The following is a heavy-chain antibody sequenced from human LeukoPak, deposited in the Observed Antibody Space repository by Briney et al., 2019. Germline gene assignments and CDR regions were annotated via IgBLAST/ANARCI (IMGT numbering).Heavy chain of an antibody. CDR1: GFTLNTNY. J-gene: IGHJ4*02. D-gene: IGHD6-13*01. V-gene: IGHV3-66*01. CDR2: IYAGGNT. Sequence: GGSLRLSCAASGFTLNTNYMNWVRQVPGKGLEWVSVIYAGGNTYYADSVKERFTISRDNSRNALYLQMNSLRGDDTAVYYCAREVYSSTWFDLWGQGTLVTVSS. CDR3: AREVYSSTWFDL.